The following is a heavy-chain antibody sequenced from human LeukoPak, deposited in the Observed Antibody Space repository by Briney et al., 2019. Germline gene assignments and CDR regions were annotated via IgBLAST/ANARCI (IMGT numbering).Heavy chain of an antibody. J-gene: IGHJ4*02. V-gene: IGHV3-30*18. CDR2: IPYDGSNK. Sequence: PGRSLRLSCAASGFTFSSYGMHWVRQAPGKGLEWVAVIPYDGSNKYYADSVKGRFTISRDNSKNTLYLQMNSLRAEDTAVYYCAKGTDEYYYDSSGYFHWGQGTLVTVSS. D-gene: IGHD3-22*01. CDR1: GFTFSSYG. CDR3: AKGTDEYYYDSSGYFH.